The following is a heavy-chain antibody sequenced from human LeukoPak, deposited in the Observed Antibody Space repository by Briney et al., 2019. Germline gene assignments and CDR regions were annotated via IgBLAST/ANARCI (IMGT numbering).Heavy chain of an antibody. CDR2: ISYDGSNK. CDR1: GFTFSSYA. D-gene: IGHD1-7*01. CDR3: ARVEELRSFFDY. J-gene: IGHJ4*02. V-gene: IGHV3-30-3*01. Sequence: GGSLRLSCAASGFTFSSYAMHWVRQAPGKGLEWVAVISYDGSNKYYADSVKGRFTISRDNSKNTLYLQMNSLRAEDTAVYYCARVEELRSFFDYWGQGTLVTVSS.